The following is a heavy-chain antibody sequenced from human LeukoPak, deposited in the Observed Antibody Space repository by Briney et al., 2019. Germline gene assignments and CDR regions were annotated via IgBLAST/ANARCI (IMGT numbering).Heavy chain of an antibody. J-gene: IGHJ3*02. V-gene: IGHV3-53*01. CDR1: GFTVSSNY. Sequence: VGSLRLSCAASGFTVSSNYMSWVRQAPGKGLEWVSVIYSGGSTYYADSVKGRFTISRDNSKNTLYLQMKRLRAEDTAVYYCESPSEYYDSSGYYSWAFDIWGEATMVTVSS. CDR3: ESPSEYYDSSGYYSWAFDI. CDR2: IYSGGST. D-gene: IGHD3-22*01.